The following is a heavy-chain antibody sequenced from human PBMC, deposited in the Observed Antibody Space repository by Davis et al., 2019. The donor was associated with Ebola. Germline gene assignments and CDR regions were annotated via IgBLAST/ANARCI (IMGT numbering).Heavy chain of an antibody. CDR1: GFTFSSYS. V-gene: IGHV3-21*01. J-gene: IGHJ5*02. D-gene: IGHD4-17*01. CDR2: ISSSSSYI. Sequence: GESLKISCAASGFTFSSYSMNWVRQAPGKGLEWVSYISSSSSYIYYADSVKGRFTISRDNAKNSLYLQMNSLRAEDTAVYYCARGTGTVTTYWFDPWGQGTLVTVSS. CDR3: ARGTGTVTTYWFDP.